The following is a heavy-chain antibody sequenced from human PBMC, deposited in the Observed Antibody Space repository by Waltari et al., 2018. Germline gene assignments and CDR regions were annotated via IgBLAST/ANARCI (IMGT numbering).Heavy chain of an antibody. CDR2: IYTSGST. Sequence: QVQLQESGPGLVKPSQTLSLTCTVSGGSISRGSYYWSWIRQPAGKGLEWIGYIYTSGSTNYNPSLKSRVTISVDTSKNQFSLKLSSVTAADTAVYYCARNYYGSGSYDYWGQGTLVTVSS. J-gene: IGHJ4*02. V-gene: IGHV4-61*09. CDR3: ARNYYGSGSYDY. D-gene: IGHD3-10*01. CDR1: GGSISRGSYY.